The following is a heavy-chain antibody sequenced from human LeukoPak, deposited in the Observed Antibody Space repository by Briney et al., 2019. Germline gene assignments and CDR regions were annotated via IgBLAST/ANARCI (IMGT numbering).Heavy chain of an antibody. Sequence: GGSLRLSCAASGFTFSSYGMHWVRQAPGKGLEWVAVISYDGSNKYYADSVKGRFTISRDNSKNTLYLQMNSLRAEDTAVYYCAKNYCSGGSCYPYYFDYWAHGTLVTVSS. CDR2: ISYDGSNK. V-gene: IGHV3-30*18. J-gene: IGHJ4*01. CDR1: GFTFSSYG. CDR3: AKNYCSGGSCYPYYFDY. D-gene: IGHD2-15*01.